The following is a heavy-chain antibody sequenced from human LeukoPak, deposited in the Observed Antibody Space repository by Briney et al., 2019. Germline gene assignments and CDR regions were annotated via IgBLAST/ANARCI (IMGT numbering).Heavy chain of an antibody. CDR3: ARGEAVVAAGAISVVYYYGMDV. D-gene: IGHD2-15*01. J-gene: IGHJ6*02. Sequence: GASVKVSCKASGYTFTSYDINWVRQATGQGLEWMGWMNPNSGNTGYAQKFQGRVTMTRNNSISTAYMELSSLRSEDTAVYYCARGEAVVAAGAISVVYYYGMDVWGQGTTVTVSS. V-gene: IGHV1-8*01. CDR1: GYTFTSYD. CDR2: MNPNSGNT.